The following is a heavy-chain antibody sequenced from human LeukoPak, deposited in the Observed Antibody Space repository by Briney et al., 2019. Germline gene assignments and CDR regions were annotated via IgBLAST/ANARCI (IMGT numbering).Heavy chain of an antibody. CDR2: ISGSGGST. Sequence: GGSLRLSCAASGFTFSSYAMSWVRQAPGKGLEWVSAISGSGGSTYYADSVKGRFTISRDNSKNTLYLQMNSLRAEDTAVYYCAKTYYYDSSGYYSAPPYFDYWGQGTLVTVSS. CDR3: AKTYYYDSSGYYSAPPYFDY. D-gene: IGHD3-22*01. J-gene: IGHJ4*02. CDR1: GFTFSSYA. V-gene: IGHV3-23*01.